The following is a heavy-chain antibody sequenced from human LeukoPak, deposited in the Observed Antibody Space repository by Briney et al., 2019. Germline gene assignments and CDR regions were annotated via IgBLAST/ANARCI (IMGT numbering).Heavy chain of an antibody. Sequence: ASETLSLTCTVSGGSVSSGSYYWSWIRQPPGKGLEWIGYIYYSGSTNYNPSLESRVTISVDTSKNQFSLKLSSVTAADTAAYYCASSQWLAYYFDYWGQGTLVTVSS. CDR3: ASSQWLAYYFDY. V-gene: IGHV4-61*01. J-gene: IGHJ4*02. CDR2: IYYSGST. CDR1: GGSVSSGSYY. D-gene: IGHD6-19*01.